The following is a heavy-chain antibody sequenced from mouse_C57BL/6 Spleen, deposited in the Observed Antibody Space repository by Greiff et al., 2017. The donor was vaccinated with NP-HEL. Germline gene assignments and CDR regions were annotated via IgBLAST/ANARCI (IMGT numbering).Heavy chain of an antibody. CDR2: ISYDGSN. Sequence: DVQLQESGPGLVKPSQSLSLTCSVTGYSITSGYYWNWIRQFPGNKLEWMGYISYDGSNNYNPSLKNRISITRDTSKNQFFLKLNSVTTEDTATYYCARVPYYGSKGYFDVWGTGTTVTVSS. J-gene: IGHJ1*03. V-gene: IGHV3-6*01. D-gene: IGHD1-1*01. CDR3: ARVPYYGSKGYFDV. CDR1: GYSITSGYY.